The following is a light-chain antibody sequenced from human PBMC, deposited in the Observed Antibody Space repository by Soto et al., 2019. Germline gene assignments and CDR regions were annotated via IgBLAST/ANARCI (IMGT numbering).Light chain of an antibody. CDR1: SSDVGGYNY. J-gene: IGLJ2*01. V-gene: IGLV2-14*01. Sequence: QSALTQPASVSGSPGQSSTSSCTGTSSDVGGYNYVSWYQQHPGKAPKLMIYEVSNRPSGVSNRFSGSKSGNTASLTISGLQAEDEADYYCSSYTSSNTLVFGGGTKLTVL. CDR3: SSYTSSNTLV. CDR2: EVS.